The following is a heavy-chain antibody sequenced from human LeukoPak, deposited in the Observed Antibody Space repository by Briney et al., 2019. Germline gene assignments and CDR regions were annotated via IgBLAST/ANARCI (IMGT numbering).Heavy chain of an antibody. Sequence: ASVKVSCKASGGTFSSYAISWVRQAPGQGLEWMGGIIPIFGTANYAQKFQGRVTITADESTSTAYMELSSLRSEDTAVYYCAREVATIGRGPGDDRYYFDYWGQGTLVTVSS. J-gene: IGHJ4*02. CDR1: GGTFSSYA. CDR3: AREVATIGRGPGDDRYYFDY. CDR2: IIPIFGTA. D-gene: IGHD5-12*01. V-gene: IGHV1-69*13.